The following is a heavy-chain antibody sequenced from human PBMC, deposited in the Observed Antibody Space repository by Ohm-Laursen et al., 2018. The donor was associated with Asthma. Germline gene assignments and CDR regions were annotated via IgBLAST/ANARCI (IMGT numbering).Heavy chain of an antibody. J-gene: IGHJ4*02. V-gene: IGHV3-7*01. D-gene: IGHD6-19*01. Sequence: SLRLSCTASGFTFSNYWMSWVRQAPGKGLEWVVNIKRDGSEIYYVDSVKGRFTISRDNVENSVYLQMNSLRAEDTAVYYCARARGSGWPYLFDYWGQGTLVTVSS. CDR1: GFTFSNYW. CDR2: IKRDGSEI. CDR3: ARARGSGWPYLFDY.